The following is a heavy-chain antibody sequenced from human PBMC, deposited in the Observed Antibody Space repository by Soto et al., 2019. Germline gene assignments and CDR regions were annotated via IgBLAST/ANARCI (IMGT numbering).Heavy chain of an antibody. Sequence: EVQLVESGGGLVQPGESLRLSCAASGFTFSSYWMHWVRQAPGKGLVWVSRINSDGSRTNYADSVNGRFTVSRDNAKNTQYLKMNSLRAEDPAVDYCARVLTGSWNWFDPWGQGTLVTVSS. J-gene: IGHJ5*02. D-gene: IGHD6-13*01. CDR1: GFTFSSYW. V-gene: IGHV3-74*01. CDR3: ARVLTGSWNWFDP. CDR2: INSDGSRT.